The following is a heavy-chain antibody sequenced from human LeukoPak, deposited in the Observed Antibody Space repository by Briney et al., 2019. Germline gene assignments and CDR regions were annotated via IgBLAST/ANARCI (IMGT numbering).Heavy chain of an antibody. CDR3: AKADIVVVVAATCFDF. CDR1: GFTFSNYA. V-gene: IGHV3-23*01. D-gene: IGHD2-15*01. CDR2: ISGSGGST. Sequence: PGGSLRLSCETSGFTFSNYAISWVRQAPGKGLEWVSGISGSGGSTHYADSVKGRFAISRDNSKNTLYLQMNSLRAEDTAIYYCAKADIVVVVAATCFDFWGQGTLVTVSS. J-gene: IGHJ4*02.